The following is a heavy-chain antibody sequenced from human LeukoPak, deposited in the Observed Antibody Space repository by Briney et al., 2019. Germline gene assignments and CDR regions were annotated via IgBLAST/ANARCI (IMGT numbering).Heavy chain of an antibody. CDR2: IYYSGST. D-gene: IGHD2/OR15-2a*01. Sequence: SETLSLTCTVSGGSISSYYWSWIRQPPGRGLEWIGYIYYSGSTNYNPSLKSRVTISVDTSKNQFSLKLSSVTAADTAVYYCARDNKGQREAFDIWGQGAMVTVSS. CDR1: GGSISSYY. V-gene: IGHV4-59*01. J-gene: IGHJ3*02. CDR3: ARDNKGQREAFDI.